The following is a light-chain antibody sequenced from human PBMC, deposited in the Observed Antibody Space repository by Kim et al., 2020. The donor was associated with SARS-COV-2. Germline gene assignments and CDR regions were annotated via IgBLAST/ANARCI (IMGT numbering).Light chain of an antibody. CDR1: QSLLHRNGKNY. CDR2: LGS. V-gene: IGKV2-28*01. Sequence: DIVMTQSPLSLPVTPGEPASTSCRSSQSLLHRNGKNYLDWYLQKPGQSPQLLIYLGSDRASGVPDRFSGSGSGTDFTLKISRVEAEDVGVYYCMQALQTPLTFGGGTKLDIK. J-gene: IGKJ4*01. CDR3: MQALQTPLT.